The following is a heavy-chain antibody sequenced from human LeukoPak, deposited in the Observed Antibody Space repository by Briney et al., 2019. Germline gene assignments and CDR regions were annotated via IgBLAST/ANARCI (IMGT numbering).Heavy chain of an antibody. Sequence: SETLSLTCTVSGGSISSYYWSWIRQPPGKGLEWIGYIYYSGSTNYNPSLKSRVTISVDTPKNQFSLKLSSVTAADTAVYYCARPMKLGTSGAFDIWGQGTMVTVSS. CDR1: GGSISSYY. J-gene: IGHJ3*02. CDR2: IYYSGST. V-gene: IGHV4-59*01. D-gene: IGHD7-27*01. CDR3: ARPMKLGTSGAFDI.